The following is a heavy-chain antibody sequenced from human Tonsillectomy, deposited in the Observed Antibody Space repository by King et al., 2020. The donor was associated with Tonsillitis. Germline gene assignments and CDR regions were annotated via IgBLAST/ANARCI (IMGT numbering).Heavy chain of an antibody. CDR3: AKIGTAYGAFDI. CDR2: ISPNSGGT. CDR1: GYTFTGYH. J-gene: IGHJ3*02. Sequence: VQLVQSGAEVKKPGASVKVSCKASGYTFTGYHMHWVRQARGQGLEWMGWISPNSGGTNYAQMFQGRVTMTRDTSTTTAYMELSGLGSDDTAVYYCAKIGTAYGAFDIWGQGTMVTVSS. V-gene: IGHV1-2*02. D-gene: IGHD3-10*01.